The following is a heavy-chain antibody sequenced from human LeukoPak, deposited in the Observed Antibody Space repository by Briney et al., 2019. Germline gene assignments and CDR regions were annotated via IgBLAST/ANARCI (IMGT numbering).Heavy chain of an antibody. J-gene: IGHJ4*02. CDR3: ARENGYYYGSFDY. CDR2: INSDGSST. CDR1: GFTFSSYW. D-gene: IGHD3-22*01. V-gene: IGHV3-74*01. Sequence: GSLRLSCAASGFTFSSYWMHWVRQAPGKGLVWVSRINSDGSSTSYADSVKGRFTISRDNAKNTLYLQMNSLRAEDTAVYHCARENGYYYGSFDYWGQGTLVTVSS.